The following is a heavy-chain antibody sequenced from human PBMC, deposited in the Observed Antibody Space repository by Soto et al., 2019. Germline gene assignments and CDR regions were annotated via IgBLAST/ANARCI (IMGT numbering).Heavy chain of an antibody. J-gene: IGHJ6*02. CDR3: ARDDSLPAAIGNYGMDV. CDR2: ISSSSSYT. V-gene: IGHV3-11*05. CDR1: GFTYSTYT. D-gene: IGHD2-2*02. Sequence: GGSLRLSCAASGFTYSTYTMHWVRQAPGKGLEWVSYISSSSSYTNYADSVKGRFTISRDNAKNSLYLQMNSLRAEDTAVYYCARDDSLPAAIGNYGMDVWGQGTTVTVSS.